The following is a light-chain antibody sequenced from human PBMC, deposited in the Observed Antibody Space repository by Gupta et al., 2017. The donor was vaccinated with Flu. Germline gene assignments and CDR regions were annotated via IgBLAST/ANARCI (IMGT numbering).Light chain of an antibody. Sequence: QSVLTQPPSASGTPGQRVTISCSGSSSNIGSEYVSWYQQVPGTAPKLLIYSSDQRPSGVPDRFSGSKSGTSASLAISGLRSEDEADYYCSTWDGSLSGRVFGGGTKLIVL. CDR1: SSNIGSEY. CDR2: SSD. V-gene: IGLV1-47*02. CDR3: STWDGSLSGRV. J-gene: IGLJ3*02.